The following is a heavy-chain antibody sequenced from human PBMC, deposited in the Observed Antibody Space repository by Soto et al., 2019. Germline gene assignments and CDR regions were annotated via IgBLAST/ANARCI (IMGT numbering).Heavy chain of an antibody. Sequence: GGALRLSCAASGFTFDDYAMHPVRQAPGKGLEWVSGISWNSGSIGYADSVKGRFTISRDNAKNSLYLQMNSLRAEDTALYYCAKDKEQWLETFDYWGQGTLVTVSS. D-gene: IGHD6-19*01. CDR3: AKDKEQWLETFDY. CDR1: GFTFDDYA. CDR2: ISWNSGSI. V-gene: IGHV3-9*01. J-gene: IGHJ4*02.